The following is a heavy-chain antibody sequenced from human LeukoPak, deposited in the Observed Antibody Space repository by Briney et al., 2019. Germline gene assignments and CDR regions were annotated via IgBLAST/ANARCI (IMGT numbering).Heavy chain of an antibody. V-gene: IGHV4-59*08. CDR2: IYYSGST. Sequence: NPSETLSLICTVSGGSIRGYYWSWIRQPPGKGLEWIGYIYYSGSTNYNPSLKSRVTILVDTSENQFPLKLSAVTAADTAVYYCARHEFDSGSLPYFDHWGQRIVVTVSS. D-gene: IGHD3-10*01. J-gene: IGHJ4*02. CDR3: ARHEFDSGSLPYFDH. CDR1: GGSIRGYY.